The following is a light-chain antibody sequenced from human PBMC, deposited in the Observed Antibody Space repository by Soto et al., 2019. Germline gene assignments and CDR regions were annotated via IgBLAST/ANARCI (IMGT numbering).Light chain of an antibody. CDR2: AVT. CDR1: SGDVGGYNY. CDR3: CSYTGASTYV. Sequence: QSALTQPASVSGSPGQSVTISCAGTSGDVGGYNYVSWYQQHPGKAPKLMIHAVTNRPSGVSNRFSGSKSGNTASLTISSLQAEDEADYYCCSYTGASTYVSGTGTKLTVL. J-gene: IGLJ1*01. V-gene: IGLV2-14*01.